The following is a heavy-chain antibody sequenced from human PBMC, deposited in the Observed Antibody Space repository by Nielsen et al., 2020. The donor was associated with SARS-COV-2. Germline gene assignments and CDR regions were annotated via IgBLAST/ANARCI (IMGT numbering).Heavy chain of an antibody. CDR3: AREDLGDFWSGYYQEDYYYDMDV. V-gene: IGHV3-30*04. CDR2: ISYDGSNK. D-gene: IGHD3-3*01. J-gene: IGHJ6*02. Sequence: WIRQRPGTGLEWVAVISYDGSNKYYADSVKGRFTISRDNSKNTLYLQMNSLRAEDTAVYYWAREDLGDFWSGYYQEDYYYDMDVWGQGTTVTVSS.